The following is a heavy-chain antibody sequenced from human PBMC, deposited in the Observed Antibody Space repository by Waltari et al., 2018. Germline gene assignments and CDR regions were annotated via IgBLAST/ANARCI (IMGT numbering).Heavy chain of an antibody. D-gene: IGHD2-2*01. CDR2: ISAYNGNT. Sequence: QVQLVQSGAEVKKPGASVTVSCKASGYTFTSYGISGERQAPGQGLEWMGWISAYNGNTNYAQKLQGRVTMTTDTSTSTAYMELRSLRSDDTAVYYCARDFYQLLGTSLMDVWGKGTTVTISS. V-gene: IGHV1-18*01. CDR3: ARDFYQLLGTSLMDV. J-gene: IGHJ6*03. CDR1: GYTFTSYG.